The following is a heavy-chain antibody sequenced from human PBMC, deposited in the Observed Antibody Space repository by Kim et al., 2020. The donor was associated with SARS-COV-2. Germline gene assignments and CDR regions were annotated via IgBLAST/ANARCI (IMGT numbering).Heavy chain of an antibody. V-gene: IGHV1-2*02. CDR2: INPNSGGT. D-gene: IGHD1-26*01. CDR3: AREWGGSYLLVGP. CDR1: GYTFTGYY. J-gene: IGHJ5*02. Sequence: ASVKVSCKASGYTFTGYYMHWVRQAPGQGLEWMGWINPNSGGTNYAQKFQGRVTMTRDTSISTAYMELSRLRSDDTAVYYCAREWGGSYLLVGPWGQGTLVTVSS.